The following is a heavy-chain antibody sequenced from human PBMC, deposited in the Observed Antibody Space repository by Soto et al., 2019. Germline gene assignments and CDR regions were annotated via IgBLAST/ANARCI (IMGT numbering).Heavy chain of an antibody. Sequence: ASVKVCCKASGGTFRSHSLSWVRQAPGQGPGWVGGIIPIFGQATTAQQSPGRVTLPPDEPTSTAYRELSSLRPEDTPVYYCARDLVEPAAISSPTTWFAPWGKGPLVT. CDR2: IIPIFGQA. V-gene: IGHV1-69*13. J-gene: IGHJ5*02. D-gene: IGHD2-2*01. CDR3: ARDLVEPAAISSPTTWFAP. CDR1: GGTFRSHS.